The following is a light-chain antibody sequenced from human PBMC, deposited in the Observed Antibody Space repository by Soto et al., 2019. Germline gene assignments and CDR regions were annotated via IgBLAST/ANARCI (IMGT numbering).Light chain of an antibody. V-gene: IGKV1-39*01. CDR3: QQSYSTPIT. CDR1: QSISSY. Sequence: DIQMTQSPSSLSASVGDRVTITCRASQSISSYLNWYQQKPGKAPKLLIYAASSLQSGVPSRFSGSGSWTDFTITISSLQPEDFATYYCQQSYSTPITFGQGTRLEIK. CDR2: AAS. J-gene: IGKJ5*01.